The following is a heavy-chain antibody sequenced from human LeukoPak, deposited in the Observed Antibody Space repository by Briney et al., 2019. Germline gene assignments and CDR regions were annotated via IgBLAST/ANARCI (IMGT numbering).Heavy chain of an antibody. CDR3: ARGPKYYYGSGSHPAGY. J-gene: IGHJ4*02. V-gene: IGHV4-34*01. CDR1: GGSFSGYY. Sequence: PSETLSLTCAVYGGSFSGYYWSWIRQLPGKGLEWIGEINHSGSTNYNPSLKSGVTISVDTSKNQFSLKLSSVTAADTAVYYCARGPKYYYGSGSHPAGYWGQGTLVTVSS. CDR2: INHSGST. D-gene: IGHD3-10*01.